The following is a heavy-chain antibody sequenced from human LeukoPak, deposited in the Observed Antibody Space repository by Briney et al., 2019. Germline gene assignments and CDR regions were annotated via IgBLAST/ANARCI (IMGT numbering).Heavy chain of an antibody. D-gene: IGHD1-26*01. CDR1: GGSISSYY. Sequence: SETLSLTCTVSGGSISSYYWSWIRPPPGKGLEWIGYIYYSGNTNYNPSLKSRVTISVDTSKNQFSLKLSSVTAADTAVYYCARGRGTYYHFDYWGQGTLVTVSS. CDR2: IYYSGNT. CDR3: ARGRGTYYHFDY. J-gene: IGHJ4*02. V-gene: IGHV4-59*01.